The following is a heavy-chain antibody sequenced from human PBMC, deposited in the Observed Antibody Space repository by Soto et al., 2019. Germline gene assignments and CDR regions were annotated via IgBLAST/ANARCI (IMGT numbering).Heavy chain of an antibody. CDR3: ARLSPHSSGYFGDYGMDV. CDR2: IYPGDSDT. J-gene: IGHJ6*02. D-gene: IGHD3-22*01. CDR1: GYSFTSYW. Sequence: GESLKISCKGSGYSFTSYWIGWVRQMPGKGLEWMGIIYPGDSDTRYSPSFQGQVTISADKSISTAYLQWSSLKASDTAMYYCARLSPHSSGYFGDYGMDVWGQGTTVTVSS. V-gene: IGHV5-51*01.